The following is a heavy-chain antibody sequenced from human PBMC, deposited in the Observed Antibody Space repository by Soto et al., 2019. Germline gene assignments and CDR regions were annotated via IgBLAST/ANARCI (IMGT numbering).Heavy chain of an antibody. CDR1: GVTFSSYG. Sequence: GGSLRLSCAASGVTFSSYGMPWVRQAPGKGLEWVAVISYDGSNKYYADSVKGRFTISRDNSKNTLYLQMNSLRAEDTAVYYCARWGRASYDVFAIWGQGTMVIVSS. CDR2: ISYDGSNK. V-gene: IGHV3-30*03. J-gene: IGHJ3*02. D-gene: IGHD3-16*01. CDR3: ARWGRASYDVFAI.